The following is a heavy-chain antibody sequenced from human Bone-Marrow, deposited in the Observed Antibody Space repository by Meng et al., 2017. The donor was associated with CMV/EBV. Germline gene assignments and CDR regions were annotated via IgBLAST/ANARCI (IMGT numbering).Heavy chain of an antibody. Sequence: GSLRLSCTVSGGSINSYYWTWIRQPPGKGLEWIGYTYYSGSTNYNPSLKSRVTISVDVSKNQFSLKLSSVTAADTAVYYCAKFGAYNWFDPWGQGTLVTVSS. D-gene: IGHD3-10*01. V-gene: IGHV4-59*01. CDR2: TYYSGST. J-gene: IGHJ5*02. CDR1: GGSINSYY. CDR3: AKFGAYNWFDP.